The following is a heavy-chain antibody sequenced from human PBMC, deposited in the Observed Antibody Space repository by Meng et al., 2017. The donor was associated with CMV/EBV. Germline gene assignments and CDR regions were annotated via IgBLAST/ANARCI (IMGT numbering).Heavy chain of an antibody. J-gene: IGHJ4*02. D-gene: IGHD3-3*01. CDR2: ISSSSSTI. Sequence: GESLKISCAASGFTFSSYSMNWVRQAPGKGLEWVSYISSSSSTIYYADSVKGRFTISRDNAKNSLYLQMNSLRAEDTAVYYCARVKSAYDFWSGYYLDYRGQGTLVTVSS. V-gene: IGHV3-48*04. CDR1: GFTFSSYS. CDR3: ARVKSAYDFWSGYYLDY.